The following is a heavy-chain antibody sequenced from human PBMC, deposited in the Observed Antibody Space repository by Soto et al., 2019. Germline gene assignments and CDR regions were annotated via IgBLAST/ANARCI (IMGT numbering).Heavy chain of an antibody. CDR1: GFTFSNAW. V-gene: IGHV3-15*01. Sequence: PGGSLRLSCAASGFTFSNAWMSWVRQAPGKGLEWVGRIKSKTDGGTTDYAAPVKGRFTISRDDSKNTLYLQMNSLKTEDTAVYYCTTGKSNIGRGWWGWIRFDPWGQGTLVTVSS. CDR3: TTGKSNIGRGWWGWIRFDP. CDR2: IKSKTDGGTT. J-gene: IGHJ5*02. D-gene: IGHD6-19*01.